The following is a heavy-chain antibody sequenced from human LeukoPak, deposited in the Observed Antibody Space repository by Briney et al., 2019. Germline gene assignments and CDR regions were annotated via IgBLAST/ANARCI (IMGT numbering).Heavy chain of an antibody. CDR2: IHPNSGDT. CDR1: GYTFTDCY. J-gene: IGHJ4*02. V-gene: IGHV1-2*06. CDR3: ARDYSGSYTH. D-gene: IGHD1-26*01. Sequence: ASVKVSCKASGYTFTDCYIHWVRQAPGQGLEWMGLIHPNSGDTYYAQKFRGRVTMTRDTSITTAYMELDRLTSDDTAVYYCARDYSGSYTHWAQGTLVTISS.